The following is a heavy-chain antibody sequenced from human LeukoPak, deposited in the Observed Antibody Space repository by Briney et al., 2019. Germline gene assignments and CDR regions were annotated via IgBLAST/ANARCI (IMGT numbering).Heavy chain of an antibody. J-gene: IGHJ4*02. CDR2: ISGSGGST. Sequence: HPGGSLRLSCAASGFTFSSYGMSWVRQAPGKGLEWVSAISGSGGSTYYADSVKGRFTISRDNSKNTLYLQMNSLRAEDTAVYYCARGSYDSSGSNFDYWGQGTLVTVSS. CDR3: ARGSYDSSGSNFDY. V-gene: IGHV3-23*01. CDR1: GFTFSSYG. D-gene: IGHD3-22*01.